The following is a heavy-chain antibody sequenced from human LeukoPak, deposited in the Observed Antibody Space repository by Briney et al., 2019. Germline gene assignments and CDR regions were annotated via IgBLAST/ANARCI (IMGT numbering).Heavy chain of an antibody. Sequence: ASVRVSCKASGYTFTSYGISWVRQAPGQGLEWMGWISAYNGNTNYAQKLQGRVTMTTDTSTSTAYMELRSLRSDDTAVYYCARDQQPTGYFDYWGQGTLVTVSS. CDR3: ARDQQPTGYFDY. CDR2: ISAYNGNT. J-gene: IGHJ4*02. D-gene: IGHD3-10*01. V-gene: IGHV1-18*01. CDR1: GYTFTSYG.